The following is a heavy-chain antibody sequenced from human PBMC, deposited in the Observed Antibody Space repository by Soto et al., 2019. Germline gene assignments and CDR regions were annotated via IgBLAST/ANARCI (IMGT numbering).Heavy chain of an antibody. D-gene: IGHD6-13*01. V-gene: IGHV1-18*01. J-gene: IGHJ6*02. Sequence: ASVKVSCKASGYTFTSYGISWVRQAPGQGLEWMGWISAYNGNTNYAQKLQGRVTMTTDTSTSTAYMELRSLRSDDTAVYYCARDTLGVRAAAPPTVWGQGTRVTVSS. CDR1: GYTFTSYG. CDR3: ARDTLGVRAAAPPTV. CDR2: ISAYNGNT.